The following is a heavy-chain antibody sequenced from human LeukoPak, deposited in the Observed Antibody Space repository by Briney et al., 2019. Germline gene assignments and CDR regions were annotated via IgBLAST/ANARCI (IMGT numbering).Heavy chain of an antibody. Sequence: ASVKVSCKASGYTFTDYYMHWVRQAPGQGLEWMGWINPNSGYTNYAQKFQGRVTMTRDTSITTAYMELRSLRSDDTAVYYCARDEARYSSGYYPNWFDPWGQGTLVTVSS. J-gene: IGHJ5*02. V-gene: IGHV1-2*02. CDR3: ARDEARYSSGYYPNWFDP. CDR2: INPNSGYT. CDR1: GYTFTDYY. D-gene: IGHD3-22*01.